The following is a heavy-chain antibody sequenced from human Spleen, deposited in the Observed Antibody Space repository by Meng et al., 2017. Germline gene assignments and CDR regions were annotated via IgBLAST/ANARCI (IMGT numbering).Heavy chain of an antibody. CDR1: GGSFSGYY. CDR3: LRGSGGSV. CDR2: INHSGST. D-gene: IGHD3-10*01. V-gene: IGHV4-34*01. J-gene: IGHJ1*01. Sequence: QVQLQQWGAGLLTPSETLSLTCAVYGGSFSGYYWSWIRQPPGKGLEWIGEINHSGSTNYNPSLKSRVTISVDTSKNQFSLKLSSVTAADTAVYHCLRGSGGSVWGQGTLVTVSS.